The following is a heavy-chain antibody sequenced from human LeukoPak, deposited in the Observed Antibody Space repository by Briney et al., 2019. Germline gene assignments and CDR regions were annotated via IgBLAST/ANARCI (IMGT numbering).Heavy chain of an antibody. Sequence: GGSLRLSCAASGFTFDDYGMNWGRQAPGKGLEWVSGINWNGGSTGYADSVKGRLTISRDNAKNSLFLQMNRLRAEDTALYYCARAGSGAWDYFDYWGQGTLVTVPS. CDR3: ARAGSGAWDYFDY. CDR1: GFTFDDYG. D-gene: IGHD2-15*01. V-gene: IGHV3-20*04. CDR2: INWNGGST. J-gene: IGHJ4*02.